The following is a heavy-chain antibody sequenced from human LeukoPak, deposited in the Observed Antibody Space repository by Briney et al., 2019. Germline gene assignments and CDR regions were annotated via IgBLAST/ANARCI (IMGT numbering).Heavy chain of an antibody. V-gene: IGHV3-48*04. D-gene: IGHD4-17*01. CDR2: FSSSSSTI. CDR1: GFTFSGSA. J-gene: IGHJ4*02. Sequence: GGSLRLSCAASGFTFSGSALNWVRQAPGKGLEWVSYFSSSSSTIYYADSVKGRFTISRDNAKNSLYLQMNSLRAEDTAVYYCARPPYGDYAPLDYWGQGTLVTVSS. CDR3: ARPPYGDYAPLDY.